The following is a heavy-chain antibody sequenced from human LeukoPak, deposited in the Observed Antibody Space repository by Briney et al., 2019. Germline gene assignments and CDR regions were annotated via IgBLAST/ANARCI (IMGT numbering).Heavy chain of an antibody. CDR2: IYYSGST. D-gene: IGHD4-17*01. CDR1: GGSISSSDYY. Sequence: SETLSLTCTVSGGSISSSDYYWGWIRQPPGKGLEWIGSIYYSGSTYYYPSLKSRVTISVDTSKNQFSLKLSSVTAADTAVYYCARDLIYGDYYYWGQGTLVTVSS. V-gene: IGHV4-39*07. J-gene: IGHJ4*02. CDR3: ARDLIYGDYYY.